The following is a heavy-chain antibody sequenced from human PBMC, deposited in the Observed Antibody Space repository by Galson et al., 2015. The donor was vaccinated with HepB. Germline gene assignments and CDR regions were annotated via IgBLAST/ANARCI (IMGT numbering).Heavy chain of an antibody. J-gene: IGHJ4*02. Sequence: SLRLSCAASGFTLSNSAMHWVRRAPGKGLEWVAKISYDAKNVYYAESLRGRSAISRDNSKNTLYLEMNSLRVEDTAVYYCAADATTIVTAFDYWGQGTLVTVSS. D-gene: IGHD2/OR15-2a*01. V-gene: IGHV3-30*03. CDR3: AADATTIVTAFDY. CDR1: GFTLSNSA. CDR2: ISYDAKNV.